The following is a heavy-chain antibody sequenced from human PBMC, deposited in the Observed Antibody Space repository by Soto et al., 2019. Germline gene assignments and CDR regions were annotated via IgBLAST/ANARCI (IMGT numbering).Heavy chain of an antibody. D-gene: IGHD1-1*01. CDR3: AGHGTGTTTGVDY. V-gene: IGHV4-34*01. J-gene: IGHJ4*02. CDR2: INHSGST. CDR1: GLYFRGYY. Sequence: SETLSLTCTFYGLYFRGYYWSWIRQPPGKGLEWIGEINHSGSTNYNPSLKSRVTISVDTSKNQFSLKLSSVTAADTAVYYCAGHGTGTTTGVDYWGQGTLVTVSS.